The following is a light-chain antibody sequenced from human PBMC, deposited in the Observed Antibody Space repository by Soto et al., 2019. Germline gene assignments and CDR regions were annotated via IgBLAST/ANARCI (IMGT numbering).Light chain of an antibody. J-gene: IGKJ1*01. CDR2: GAS. Sequence: EIVLTQSPGTLSLSPGERATLSCRASQSVRTNYLAWYQQKPGQAPRLLIYGASSRATGIPDRFSGSGSGTDFTLTIRRLEPEDFAVYYCQQYGSSPTFGQGTKVDTK. CDR1: QSVRTNY. V-gene: IGKV3-20*01. CDR3: QQYGSSPT.